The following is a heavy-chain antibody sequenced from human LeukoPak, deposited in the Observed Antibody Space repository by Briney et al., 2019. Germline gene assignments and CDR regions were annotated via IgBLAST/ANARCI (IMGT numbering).Heavy chain of an antibody. Sequence: ASVKVSCKASGYTFTSYGISWVRQAPGQGLEWMGWISAYNGNTNYAQKLQGRVTMTTDTSTSTAYMELRSLRSDDTAVYYCARGPPDCSSTSCYAFDAFDIWGQGTMVTVSS. CDR2: ISAYNGNT. D-gene: IGHD2-2*01. J-gene: IGHJ3*02. V-gene: IGHV1-18*01. CDR3: ARGPPDCSSTSCYAFDAFDI. CDR1: GYTFTSYG.